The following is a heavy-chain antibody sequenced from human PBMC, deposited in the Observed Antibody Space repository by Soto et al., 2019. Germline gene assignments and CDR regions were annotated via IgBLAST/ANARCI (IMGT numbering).Heavy chain of an antibody. CDR1: GVXLRTYS. V-gene: IGHV3-21*01. J-gene: IGHJ4*02. Sequence: GGSLXLSCAASGVXLRTYSMNGVRQATGKGLEWFSSISSSSKYIYYADSVKGRFTISRDSAKNSLYLQMNSLRAEDTAVYYCARVPSSYCCDNTGYYSYLGNCGQGTLVTLSS. CDR3: ARVPSSYCCDNTGYYSYLGN. D-gene: IGHD3-22*01. CDR2: ISSSSKYI.